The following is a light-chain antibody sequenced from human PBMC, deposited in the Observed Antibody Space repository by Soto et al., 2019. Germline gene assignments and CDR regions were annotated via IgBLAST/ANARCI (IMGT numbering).Light chain of an antibody. CDR1: QSLLHSNGYNY. Sequence: DIVMTQSPLSLSVTPGEPASISCRSGQSLLHSNGYNYLDWYLQKPGQSPQLLIYLGSNRASGVPDRFSGSGSGTEFTLKISRVEADDVGVYYCMQALQTPLTFGVGTKVEI. V-gene: IGKV2-28*01. CDR2: LGS. J-gene: IGKJ4*01. CDR3: MQALQTPLT.